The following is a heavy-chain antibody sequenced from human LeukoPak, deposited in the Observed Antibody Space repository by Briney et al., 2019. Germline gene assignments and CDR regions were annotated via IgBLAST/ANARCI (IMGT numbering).Heavy chain of an antibody. CDR3: AGGLQYCSGGSCYPDFDY. V-gene: IGHV4-4*07. J-gene: IGHJ4*02. Sequence: SETLSLTCTVSGGSIRSYYWSWIRQPAGKGLEWIGRIYTSGSTNYNPSLKSQVTMSVDTSKNQFSLKLSSVTAADTAVYYCAGGLQYCSGGSCYPDFDYWGQGTLVTVSS. CDR2: IYTSGST. D-gene: IGHD2-15*01. CDR1: GGSIRSYY.